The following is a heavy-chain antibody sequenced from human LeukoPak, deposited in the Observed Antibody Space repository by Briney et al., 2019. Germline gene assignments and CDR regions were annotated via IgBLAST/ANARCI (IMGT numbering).Heavy chain of an antibody. V-gene: IGHV1-24*01. D-gene: IGHD7-27*01. J-gene: IGHJ4*02. CDR1: GYTLTELS. CDR2: FDPEDGET. CDR3: TTVTGERRTRYYFDY. Sequence: ASVKLSCKVSGYTLTELSMHRVRQAPGKGLEWMGGFDPEDGETIYAQKFQGRVTMTEATSTDPAYMELSSLRAEEPAEYYCTTVTGERRTRYYFDYWGQGTLVTVSS.